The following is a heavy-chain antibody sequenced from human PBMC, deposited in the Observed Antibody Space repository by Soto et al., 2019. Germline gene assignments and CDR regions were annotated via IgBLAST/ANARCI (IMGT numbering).Heavy chain of an antibody. V-gene: IGHV3-23*01. Sequence: EVQLLESGGGLVQPGGSLRLSCVGSGFTFINYAMNWVRQTPGKGLEWVSTISGGGDRTFDADTVKGRFTISRDNSKNTVNLQMNSLRADDTVVYYCARKVFGSTSRPEWWYFDLWGRGTLVTVSS. J-gene: IGHJ2*01. CDR1: GFTFINYA. D-gene: IGHD3-3*01. CDR2: ISGGGDRT. CDR3: ARKVFGSTSRPEWWYFDL.